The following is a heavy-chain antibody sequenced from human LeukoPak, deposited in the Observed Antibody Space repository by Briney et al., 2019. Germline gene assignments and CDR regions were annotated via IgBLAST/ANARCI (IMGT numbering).Heavy chain of an antibody. D-gene: IGHD4-23*01. Sequence: PGGSLRLSCAASGFTFSSYSMNWVSQAPGKGLEWVSSISSSSSYIYYADSVKGRFTISRDNAKNSLYLQMNSLRAEDTAVYYCARGGNDYGGRDGFDIWGQGTMVTVSS. CDR2: ISSSSSYI. CDR1: GFTFSSYS. CDR3: ARGGNDYGGRDGFDI. J-gene: IGHJ3*02. V-gene: IGHV3-21*01.